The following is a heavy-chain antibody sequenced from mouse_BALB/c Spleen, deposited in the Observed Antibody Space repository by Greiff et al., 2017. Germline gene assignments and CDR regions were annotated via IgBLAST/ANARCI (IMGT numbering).Heavy chain of an antibody. CDR3: ARSYYRYDVVAY. V-gene: IGHV2-2*02. CDR2: IWSGGST. CDR1: GFSLTSYG. D-gene: IGHD2-14*01. J-gene: IGHJ3*01. Sequence: QVHVKQSGPGLVQPSQSLSITCTVSGFSLTSYGVHWVRQSPGKGLEWLGVIWSGGSTDYNAAFISRLSISKDNSKSQVFFKMDSLQANDTAIYYCARSYYRYDVVAYWGQGTLVTVSA.